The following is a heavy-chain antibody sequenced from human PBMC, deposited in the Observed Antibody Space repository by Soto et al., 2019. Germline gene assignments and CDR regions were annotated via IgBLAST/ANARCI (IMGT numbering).Heavy chain of an antibody. CDR1: GGSISSSSYY. CDR3: ARHYYDFWSGFLS. D-gene: IGHD3-3*01. Sequence: SETLSLTCTVSGGSISSSSYYWGWIRQPPGKGLEWIGSIYYSGSTYYNPSLKSRVTISVDTSKNQLSLKLSSVTAADTAVYYCARHYYDFWSGFLSWGQGTLVTVSS. J-gene: IGHJ5*02. CDR2: IYYSGST. V-gene: IGHV4-39*01.